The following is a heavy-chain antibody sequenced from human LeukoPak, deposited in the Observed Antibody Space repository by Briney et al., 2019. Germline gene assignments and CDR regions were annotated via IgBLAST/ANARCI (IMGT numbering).Heavy chain of an antibody. Sequence: ASVKVSCKASGYTFTRYDINWVRQATGQGLEWMGWMNPKSGNTGHAQKFQGRVTITRDTSISTVYMELSSLRSEDTAVYYCARPTGTTGVGWFDPWGQGTLVTVSS. D-gene: IGHD1-7*01. CDR3: ARPTGTTGVGWFDP. CDR1: GYTFTRYD. V-gene: IGHV1-8*03. J-gene: IGHJ5*02. CDR2: MNPKSGNT.